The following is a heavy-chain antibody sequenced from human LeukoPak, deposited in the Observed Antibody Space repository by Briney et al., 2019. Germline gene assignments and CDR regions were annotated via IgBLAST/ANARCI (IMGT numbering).Heavy chain of an antibody. CDR2: INSSSSTI. J-gene: IGHJ4*02. CDR1: GFTFSSYS. D-gene: IGHD5-18*01. CDR3: ARGRYSYGSGGLCRFDY. Sequence: SGGSLRLSCAASGFTFSSYSMNWVRQAPGKGLGWVSYINSSSSTIYYADSVKGRFTISRDNAKNSLYLQMNSLRAEDTAVYYCARGRYSYGSGGLCRFDYWGQGTLVTVSS. V-gene: IGHV3-48*04.